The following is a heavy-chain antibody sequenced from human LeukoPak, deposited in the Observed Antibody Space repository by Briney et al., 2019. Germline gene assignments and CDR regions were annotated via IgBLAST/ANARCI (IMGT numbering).Heavy chain of an antibody. J-gene: IGHJ4*02. D-gene: IGHD5-12*01. V-gene: IGHV4-39*07. CDR1: GGSISSSSYY. Sequence: SETLSLTCTVSGGSISSSSYYWGWIRQPPGKGLEWIGSIYYSGSTYYNPSLKSRVTISVDTSKNQFSLKLSSVTAADTAVYYCARTPLGGGYRFDYWGQGTLVTVSS. CDR3: ARTPLGGGYRFDY. CDR2: IYYSGST.